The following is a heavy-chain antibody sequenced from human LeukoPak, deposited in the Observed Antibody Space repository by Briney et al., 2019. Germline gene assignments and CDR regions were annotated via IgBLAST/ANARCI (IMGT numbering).Heavy chain of an antibody. CDR3: AAISSTKMDV. CDR2: ISSSSSYI. D-gene: IGHD2-2*01. J-gene: IGHJ6*04. CDR1: GFTFSSYS. Sequence: GGSLRLSCAASGFTFSSYSTNWVRQAPGKGLEWVSSISSSSSYIYYADSVKGRFTISRDNAKNSLYLQMNSLRAEDTAVYYCAAISSTKMDVWGKGTTVTVSS. V-gene: IGHV3-21*01.